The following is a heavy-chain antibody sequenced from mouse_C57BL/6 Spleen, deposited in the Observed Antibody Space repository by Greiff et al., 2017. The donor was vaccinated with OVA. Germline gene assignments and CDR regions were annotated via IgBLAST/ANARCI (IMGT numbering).Heavy chain of an antibody. CDR3: ARNGYAAY. J-gene: IGHJ3*01. V-gene: IGHV1-55*01. D-gene: IGHD2-2*01. CDR1: GYTFPSSW. CDR2: IYPGSGST. Sequence: QVQLQQPGAELVKPGASVKMSCKASGYTFPSSWITWVKQRPGPGLEWIGDIYPGSGSTNYNEKFKSKATLTVDTSSSSAYMQLSSLTSEDSAVYYCARNGYAAYWGQGTLVTVSA.